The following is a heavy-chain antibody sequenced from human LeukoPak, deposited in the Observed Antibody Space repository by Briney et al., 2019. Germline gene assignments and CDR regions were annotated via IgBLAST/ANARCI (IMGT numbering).Heavy chain of an antibody. J-gene: IGHJ4*02. V-gene: IGHV1-69*01. CDR2: IIPIFSTA. D-gene: IGHD1-26*01. CDR1: GGTFNNSA. CDR3: ATEANSGSYYFDY. Sequence: SVKDSCKASGGTFNNSAVSWVRQAPGQGLEWMGGIIPIFSTAHYPQKFQGRVTITADESTSTAYMELSSLKSEDTAVYYCATEANSGSYYFDYWGQGTLVTVSS.